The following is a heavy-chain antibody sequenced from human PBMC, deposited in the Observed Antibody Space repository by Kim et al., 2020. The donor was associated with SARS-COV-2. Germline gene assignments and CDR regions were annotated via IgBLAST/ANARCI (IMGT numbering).Heavy chain of an antibody. V-gene: IGHV3-23*01. CDR2: ISGSGGST. Sequence: GGSLRLSCAASGFTFSSYAMSWVRQAPGKGLEWVSAISGSGGSTYYADSVKGRFTISRDNSKNTLYLQMNSLRAEDTAVYYCAKVHPDQYYGSGGHIITYFDYWGQGTLVTVSS. CDR3: AKVHPDQYYGSGGHIITYFDY. D-gene: IGHD3-10*01. CDR1: GFTFSSYA. J-gene: IGHJ4*02.